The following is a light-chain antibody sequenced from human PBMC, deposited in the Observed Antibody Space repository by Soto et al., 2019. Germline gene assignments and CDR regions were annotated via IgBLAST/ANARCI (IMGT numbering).Light chain of an antibody. Sequence: DIQMTQSPSSLSASVGDRVTITCRASQSISSYLNWYQQKPGKAPKLLIYAASSLQSGVPSRFSGSGSGTDFTLTISSLQPEDFGTYYCQQSYSTPYTFGQGTKRAIK. V-gene: IGKV1-39*01. CDR1: QSISSY. J-gene: IGKJ2*01. CDR3: QQSYSTPYT. CDR2: AAS.